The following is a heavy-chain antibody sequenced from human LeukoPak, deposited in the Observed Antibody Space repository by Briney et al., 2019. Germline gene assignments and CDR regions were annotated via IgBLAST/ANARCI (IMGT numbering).Heavy chain of an antibody. V-gene: IGHV1-46*01. CDR1: GYTFTTYY. CDR2: TNPRGGST. D-gene: IGHD1-7*01. J-gene: IGHJ4*02. CDR3: ARGGGPGNYPFDF. Sequence: GASVKVSCKASGYTFTTYYMHWVRQAPGQGLEWVGITNPRGGSTTNAQKCQGRVTMTRDPTTSTVYMELSSLKPADPAVYYCARGGGPGNYPFDFWGQGTLVTVSS.